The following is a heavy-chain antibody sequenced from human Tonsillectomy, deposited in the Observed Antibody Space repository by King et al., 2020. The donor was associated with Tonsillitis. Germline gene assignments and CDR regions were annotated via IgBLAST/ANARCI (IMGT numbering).Heavy chain of an antibody. CDR1: GGSISSYY. J-gene: IGHJ5*02. D-gene: IGHD6-19*01. CDR2: IYYSGST. V-gene: IGHV4-59*08. Sequence: VQLQESGPGLLKPSETLSLTCTVSGGSISSYYWSWIRQPQGKGLEWIGCIYYSGSTNYNPSLKSRVTISVDTSKNQFSLNLSSVTAADTAVYYCASLHSSCWYNWFDPWGQGTLVTVSS. CDR3: ASLHSSCWYNWFDP.